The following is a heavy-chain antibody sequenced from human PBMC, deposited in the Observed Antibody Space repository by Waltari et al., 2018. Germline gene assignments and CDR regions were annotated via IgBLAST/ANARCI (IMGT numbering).Heavy chain of an antibody. Sequence: QVQLVESGGGVVRPGRSMRLSCAASGFNFRSDDMPWGRQATGKGLEWVAVISYDGSNKYYADSVKGRFTISRDNSKNTLYLQMNSLRAEDTAVYYCAKDLSKFGYFDYWGQGTLVTVSS. D-gene: IGHD3-3*02. CDR3: AKDLSKFGYFDY. CDR1: GFNFRSDD. V-gene: IGHV3-30*18. CDR2: ISYDGSNK. J-gene: IGHJ4*02.